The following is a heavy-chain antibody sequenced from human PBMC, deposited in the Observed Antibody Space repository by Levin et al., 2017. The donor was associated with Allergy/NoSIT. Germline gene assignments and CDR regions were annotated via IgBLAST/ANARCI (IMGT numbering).Heavy chain of an antibody. CDR3: ARAYCSGGDCYTYYFDY. J-gene: IGHJ4*02. CDR1: GFTVSSNY. CDR2: IYSGGGT. Sequence: PGGSLRLSCAASGFTVSSNYMNWVRQAPGKGLEWVSIIYSGGGTYYADSVKGRFTISRDNSKNTLYLQMNSLRVEDTAVYYCARAYCSGGDCYTYYFDYWGQGTLVTVSS. D-gene: IGHD2-15*01. V-gene: IGHV3-53*01.